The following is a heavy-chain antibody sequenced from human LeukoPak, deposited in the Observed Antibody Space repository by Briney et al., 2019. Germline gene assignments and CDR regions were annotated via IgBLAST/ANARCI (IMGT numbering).Heavy chain of an antibody. J-gene: IGHJ4*02. CDR3: ARAYSSGWYQPQNTDY. V-gene: IGHV3-23*01. D-gene: IGHD6-19*01. CDR2: ISGSGGST. CDR1: GFTFSSYA. Sequence: PGGSLRLSCAASGFTFSSYAMSWVRQAPGKGLEWVSAISGSGGSTYYADSVKGRFTISRDNSKNTLYLQMNSLRAEDTAVYYCARAYSSGWYQPQNTDYWGQGTLVTVSS.